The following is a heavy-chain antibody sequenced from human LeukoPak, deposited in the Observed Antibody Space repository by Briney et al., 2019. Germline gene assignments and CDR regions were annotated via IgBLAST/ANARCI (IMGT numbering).Heavy chain of an antibody. V-gene: IGHV4-39*01. CDR1: GGSISSSSYY. Sequence: PSETLSLTCTVSGGSISSSSYYWGWIRQPPGKGLEWIGSIYYSGDTYYNPSLKSRRVTISVDTSKNQFSLRLNSVTAADTAVYYCARHQWHYYYYMGVWGKGSTVTVSS. J-gene: IGHJ6*03. D-gene: IGHD6-19*01. CDR3: ARHQWHYYYYMGV. CDR2: IYYSGDT.